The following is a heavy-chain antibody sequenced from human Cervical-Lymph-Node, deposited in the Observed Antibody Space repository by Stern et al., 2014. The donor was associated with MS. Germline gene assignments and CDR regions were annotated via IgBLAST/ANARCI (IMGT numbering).Heavy chain of an antibody. V-gene: IGHV1-46*01. Sequence: EQLLESGTEVKKPGASVKVSCKASGYTLTVFYVHWVRQAPGKGLEWMGINDPRGGRTTYAQKFQGRVIMTRDTSTSTAYMELSSLRSDDTAVYYCASGGEVDGGDVWGQGTTVTVFS. CDR2: NDPRGGRT. D-gene: IGHD2-15*01. CDR1: GYTLTVFY. J-gene: IGHJ6*02. CDR3: ASGGEVDGGDV.